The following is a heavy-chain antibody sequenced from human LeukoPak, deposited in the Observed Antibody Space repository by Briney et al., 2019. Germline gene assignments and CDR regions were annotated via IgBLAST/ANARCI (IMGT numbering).Heavy chain of an antibody. D-gene: IGHD1-1*01. CDR2: INPNSGNT. Sequence: GASVKVSCKASGYSFTGYYMHWVRQAPGQGLEWMGWINPNSGNTGYAQKFQGRVTITRNTSISTAYMELSSLRSEDTAVYYCARGQGRREPGFDYWGQGTLVTVSS. CDR3: ARGQGRREPGFDY. J-gene: IGHJ4*02. V-gene: IGHV1-8*03. CDR1: GYSFTGYY.